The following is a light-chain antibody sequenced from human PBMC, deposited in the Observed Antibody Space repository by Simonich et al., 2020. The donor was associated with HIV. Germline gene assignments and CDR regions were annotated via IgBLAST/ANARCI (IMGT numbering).Light chain of an antibody. CDR1: QSISNN. V-gene: IGKV3-15*01. Sequence: EIIMTQSPATLAVSPGERAPLSCRASQSISNNLAWYQQKPGQAPRLLIYGASTSATGIPARFSCSVSGTEFTLTISSMQSEDFAVYYCQQYNNWPYTFGQGTKLDIK. CDR3: QQYNNWPYT. J-gene: IGKJ2*01. CDR2: GAS.